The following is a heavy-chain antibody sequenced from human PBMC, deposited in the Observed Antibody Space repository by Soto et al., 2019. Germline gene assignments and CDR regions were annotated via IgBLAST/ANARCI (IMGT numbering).Heavy chain of an antibody. Sequence: ASVKVSCKASGGTFSSYAISWVRQAPGQGLEWMGWISAYNGNTNYAQKLQGRVTMTTDTSTSTAYMELRSLRSDDTAVYYCARDLGLHDYRFDPWGQGTLVTVSS. CDR3: ARDLGLHDYRFDP. J-gene: IGHJ5*02. CDR2: ISAYNGNT. V-gene: IGHV1-18*01. D-gene: IGHD4-4*01. CDR1: GGTFSSYA.